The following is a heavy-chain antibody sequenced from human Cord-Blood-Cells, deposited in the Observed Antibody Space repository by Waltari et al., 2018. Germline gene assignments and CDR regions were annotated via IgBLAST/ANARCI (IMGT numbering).Heavy chain of an antibody. CDR3: ARDGRSGSYSDY. V-gene: IGHV3-7*01. CDR1: GFTFSSYW. J-gene: IGHJ4*02. D-gene: IGHD1-26*01. Sequence: EVQLVESGGGLVQPGGSLRLSCADSGFTFSSYWMSWVRQAPGKGVEWVANIKQDGSEKYYVDAVKGRFTSSRDNAKNSLYLQMNSLRAEDTAVYYCARDGRSGSYSDYGGQGTLVTVSA. CDR2: IKQDGSEK.